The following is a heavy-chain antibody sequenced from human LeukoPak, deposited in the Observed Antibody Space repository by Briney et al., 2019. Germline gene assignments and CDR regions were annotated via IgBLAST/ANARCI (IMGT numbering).Heavy chain of an antibody. V-gene: IGHV4-4*07. CDR3: AREEFLHEIDSSGYFVY. D-gene: IGHD3-22*01. J-gene: IGHJ4*02. CDR1: NGSISTYY. Sequence: PSETLSLTCTVSNGSISTYYWSWIRQPLGKGLEWLGRVYSSGVGNYNPSLTSRVTMSVDTSKNQFSLKLTSLTAADTAVYYCAREEFLHEIDSSGYFVYWGQGTLVTVSS. CDR2: VYSSGVG.